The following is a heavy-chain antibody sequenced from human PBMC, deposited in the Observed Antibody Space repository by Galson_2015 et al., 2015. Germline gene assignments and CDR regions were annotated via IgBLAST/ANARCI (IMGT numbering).Heavy chain of an antibody. CDR2: IYAGGTT. J-gene: IGHJ4*02. V-gene: IGHV3-53*01. Sequence: SLRLSCAASGFTVSSKYMTWVRQAPGKGLEWVSLIYAGGTTYYADSVKGRFTISWDNAGNSLFLQMNNLSAEDTALYFCARGKYYSETTGHYPEYWGQGALVTVSS. CDR3: ARGKYYSETTGHYPEY. D-gene: IGHD3-22*01. CDR1: GFTVSSKY.